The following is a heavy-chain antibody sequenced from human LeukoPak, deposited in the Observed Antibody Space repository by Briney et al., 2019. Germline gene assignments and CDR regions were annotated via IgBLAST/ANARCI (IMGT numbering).Heavy chain of an antibody. CDR2: IGVAGGNT. CDR1: GFTFSNSA. D-gene: IGHD1-26*01. CDR3: ARSERTGSPPTDDAFDI. Sequence: GASAKVSCKASGFTFSNSAIQWVRQARGQRLEWIGWIGVAGGNTNYAQTLQGRITITRDMSTSTAYMELTSLRSDDTAVYYCARSERTGSPPTDDAFDIWGQGTMVTVSS. V-gene: IGHV1-58*02. J-gene: IGHJ3*02.